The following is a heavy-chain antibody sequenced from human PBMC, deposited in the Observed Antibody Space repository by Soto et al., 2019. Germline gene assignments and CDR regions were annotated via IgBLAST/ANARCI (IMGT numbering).Heavy chain of an antibody. CDR1: GGSISSYY. CDR2: IYYSGST. Sequence: SETLSLTCTVSGGSISSYYWSWIRQPPGKGLEWIGYIYYSGSTNYNPSLKSRVTISVDTSKIQFSLKLSSVTAADTAVYYCARVPIIYDILTGYYTDAFDIWGQGTMVTVSS. D-gene: IGHD3-9*01. CDR3: ARVPIIYDILTGYYTDAFDI. J-gene: IGHJ3*02. V-gene: IGHV4-59*01.